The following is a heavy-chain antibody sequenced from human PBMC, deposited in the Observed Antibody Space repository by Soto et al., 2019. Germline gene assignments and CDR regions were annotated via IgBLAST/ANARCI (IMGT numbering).Heavy chain of an antibody. CDR2: VSVGGGTT. CDR1: GFMFNNYA. Sequence: GGSLRLSCAASGFMFNNYAMSWVRQAPGKGLEWVSTVSVGGGTTYYADSLKGRFTISRDNSKKTVYLQMNRLRADDTAIYYCAKGLYCYASSGYRLFDYWGQGTLGTVCS. V-gene: IGHV3-23*01. J-gene: IGHJ4*02. D-gene: IGHD3-22*01. CDR3: AKGLYCYASSGYRLFDY.